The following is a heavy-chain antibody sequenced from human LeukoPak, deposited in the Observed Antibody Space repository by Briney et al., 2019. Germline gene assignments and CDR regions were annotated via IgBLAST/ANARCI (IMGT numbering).Heavy chain of an antibody. Sequence: MASETLSLTCTVSGGSISSSSYYWGWIRQPPGKGLEWIGSIYYSGSTYYNPSLKSRVTISVDTSKNQFSLKLSSVTAADTAVYYCAIDLTSGFDYWGQGTLVTX. CDR3: AIDLTSGFDY. CDR1: GGSISSSSYY. V-gene: IGHV4-39*01. J-gene: IGHJ4*02. D-gene: IGHD3-10*01. CDR2: IYYSGST.